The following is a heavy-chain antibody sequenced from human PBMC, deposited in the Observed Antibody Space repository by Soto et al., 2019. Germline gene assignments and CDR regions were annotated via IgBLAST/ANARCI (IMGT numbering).Heavy chain of an antibody. CDR3: ARVHVMVVAGSTFDY. CDR2: IYHGGTT. D-gene: IGHD6-19*01. Sequence: SEPLSLTCTVSGYSIISGTYGALIRQPPGKGPEWIASIYHGGTTFYNPSLKSRITISVDTSNNQFSLKLTSVTAADTAVYYCARVHVMVVAGSTFDYWGHGTLVTVSS. V-gene: IGHV4-38-2*02. CDR1: GYSIISGTY. J-gene: IGHJ4*01.